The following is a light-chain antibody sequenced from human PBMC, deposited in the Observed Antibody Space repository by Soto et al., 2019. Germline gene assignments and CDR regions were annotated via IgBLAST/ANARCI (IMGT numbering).Light chain of an antibody. V-gene: IGKV1-33*01. CDR2: DAS. J-gene: IGKJ4*01. Sequence: FQMTQSPSSLSASVGDRVTITLLASQDISDYLNWYQQKPGAAPKLLIYDASNLQAGVPSRFSGSGSGTEFTFTISSLQPEDVATYYCQQYDNIPLTFGGGTKVDIK. CDR3: QQYDNIPLT. CDR1: QDISDY.